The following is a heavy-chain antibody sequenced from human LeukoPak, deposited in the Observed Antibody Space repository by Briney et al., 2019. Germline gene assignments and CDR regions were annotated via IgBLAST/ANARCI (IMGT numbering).Heavy chain of an antibody. D-gene: IGHD6-13*01. CDR1: GGTFSSYA. Sequence: ASVKVSCKASGGTFSSYAISWVRQAPGQGLDWMGGIIPIFGTANYAQKFQGRVTITADKSTSTAYMELSSLRSEDTAVYYCARVRGYSSSWYASLNAFDIWGQGTMVTVSS. V-gene: IGHV1-69*06. J-gene: IGHJ3*02. CDR3: ARVRGYSSSWYASLNAFDI. CDR2: IIPIFGTA.